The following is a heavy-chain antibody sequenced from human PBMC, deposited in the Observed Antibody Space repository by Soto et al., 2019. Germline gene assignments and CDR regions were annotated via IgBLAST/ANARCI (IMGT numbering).Heavy chain of an antibody. J-gene: IGHJ4*02. V-gene: IGHV3-33*01. Sequence: GGSLRLSCAASGFTFSSYGMHWVRRAPGKGLEWVSVIWFDGSNKYYADSVKGRFTISRDNSKNTLYLQMNSLRAEDTAMYYCAREDSGSYYGGRLNYWGQGTLVTVSS. CDR1: GFTFSSYG. CDR2: IWFDGSNK. CDR3: AREDSGSYYGGRLNY. D-gene: IGHD1-26*01.